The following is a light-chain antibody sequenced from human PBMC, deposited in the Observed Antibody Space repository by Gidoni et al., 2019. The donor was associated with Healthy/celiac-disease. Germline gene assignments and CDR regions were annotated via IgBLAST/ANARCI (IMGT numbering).Light chain of an antibody. J-gene: IGKJ4*01. CDR1: QSVSSSY. V-gene: IGKV3-20*01. CDR3: QQYGSSPPLT. Sequence: LVLPQSPGTLSLSPGERATLACRASQSVSSSYLAWYQQKPGQAPRLLIYGASSRATGIPDRFSGSGSGTDFTFTISRLEPEDLAVYECQQYGSSPPLTFGGGTKVEIK. CDR2: GAS.